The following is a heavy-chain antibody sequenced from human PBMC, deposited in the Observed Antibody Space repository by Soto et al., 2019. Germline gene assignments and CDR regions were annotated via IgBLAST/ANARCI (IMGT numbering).Heavy chain of an antibody. D-gene: IGHD6-13*01. CDR3: ATDPIIAAAEDGMDV. CDR1: GYTLTGLS. V-gene: IGHV1-24*01. Sequence: ASVKVSCKVSGYTLTGLSMHWVRQAPGKGLEWMGGFDPEDGETIYAQKFQGRFTMTEDTSTDTAYMELSSLRSDDTAVYYCATDPIIAAAEDGMDVWGQGTTVTVSS. CDR2: FDPEDGET. J-gene: IGHJ6*02.